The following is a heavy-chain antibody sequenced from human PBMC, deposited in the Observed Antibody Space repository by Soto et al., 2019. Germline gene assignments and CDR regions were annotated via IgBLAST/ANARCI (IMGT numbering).Heavy chain of an antibody. CDR1: GGAITSYH. V-gene: IGHV4-59*01. D-gene: IGHD2-21*01. CDR2: TAYTAYT. J-gene: IGHJ5*02. CDR3: ARDLNASFTHYFDT. Sequence: PSETLPLTFVVSGGAITSYHWSWIRLFPRKGMEWIAYTAYTAYTKYSLSLKSGVTRSMDTSKNRLSLKLASIAAADTAVYYSARDLNASFTHYFDTLGQGMLVTVSS.